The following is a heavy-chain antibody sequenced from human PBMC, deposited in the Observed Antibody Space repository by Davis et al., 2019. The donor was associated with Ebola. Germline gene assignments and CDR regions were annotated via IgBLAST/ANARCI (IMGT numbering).Heavy chain of an antibody. Sequence: ASVKVSCKASGYRFISYGFSWVRQAPGQGLEWMGWISAYNGNTNYAQKLQGRVTMTTDTSTSTAYMELRSLRSDDTAVYYCARGGGGYSYGYGLDYYGMDVWGQGTTVTVSS. J-gene: IGHJ6*02. CDR3: ARGGGGYSYGYGLDYYGMDV. CDR2: ISAYNGNT. CDR1: GYRFISYG. D-gene: IGHD5-18*01. V-gene: IGHV1-18*01.